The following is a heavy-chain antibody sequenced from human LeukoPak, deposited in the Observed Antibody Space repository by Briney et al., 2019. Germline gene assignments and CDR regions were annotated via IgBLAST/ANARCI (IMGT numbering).Heavy chain of an antibody. CDR1: GFTFSSYG. CDR2: ISRSGSTK. J-gene: IGHJ6*03. D-gene: IGHD2-15*01. V-gene: IGHV3-48*04. CDR3: ARVLRYCSGGNCYSGGLGYMDV. Sequence: PGRSLTLSCAASGFTFSSYGMRWVRQAPGKGLEWVSSISRSGSTKYYADSVKGRLTISRDNAKNSLFLQMNSLRAEDTAVYYCARVLRYCSGGNCYSGGLGYMDVWGKGTTVTISS.